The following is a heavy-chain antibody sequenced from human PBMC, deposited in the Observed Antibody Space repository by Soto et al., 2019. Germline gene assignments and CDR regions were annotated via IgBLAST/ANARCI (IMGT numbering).Heavy chain of an antibody. J-gene: IGHJ3*01. D-gene: IGHD1-26*01. CDR3: AKGGAVLLDPFDV. Sequence: GQLLESGGGMVQPGGSLSLSSAASGFTFSSFAMNWVRLPPGRGLEGVAGVTSSASSTYYADSVKGRFTISRDNSKNTLYLQMNILRADDTAVYYCAKGGAVLLDPFDVWGQGTMVTVSS. CDR2: VTSSASST. V-gene: IGHV3-23*01. CDR1: GFTFSSFA.